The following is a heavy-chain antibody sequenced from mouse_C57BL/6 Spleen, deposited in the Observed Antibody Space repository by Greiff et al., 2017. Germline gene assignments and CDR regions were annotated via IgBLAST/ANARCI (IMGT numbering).Heavy chain of an antibody. D-gene: IGHD2-3*01. J-gene: IGHJ2*01. CDR1: GYTFTNYW. CDR2: IYPGGGYT. Sequence: QVQLQQSGAELVRPGTSVKMSCKASGYTFTNYWIGWAKQRPGHGLEWIGDIYPGGGYTNYNEKFKGKATLTADKSSSTAYMQFSSLTSEDSALYYCARSDGRGFDYWGQGTTLTVSS. V-gene: IGHV1-63*01. CDR3: ARSDGRGFDY.